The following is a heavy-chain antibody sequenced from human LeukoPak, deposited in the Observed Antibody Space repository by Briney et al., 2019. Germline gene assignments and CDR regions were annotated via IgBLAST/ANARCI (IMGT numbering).Heavy chain of an antibody. V-gene: IGHV3-23*01. J-gene: IGHJ6*02. D-gene: IGHD6-13*01. Sequence: GGSLRLSCAASGFTFSSYAITWVRQAPGKGLEWVSAVSSNGAKTYYADSVKGRFTISRDNSKNTLYLQMNSLRAEDTAVYYCAKGMAAAGTRGTLYYYYGMDVWGQGTTVTVSS. CDR3: AKGMAAAGTRGTLYYYYGMDV. CDR1: GFTFSSYA. CDR2: VSSNGAKT.